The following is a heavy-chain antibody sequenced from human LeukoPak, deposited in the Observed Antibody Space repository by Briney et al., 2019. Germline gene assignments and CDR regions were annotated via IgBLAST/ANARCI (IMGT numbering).Heavy chain of an antibody. D-gene: IGHD3-10*01. Sequence: GGALRLSRAASGFTFSSYWMHWVRQAPGKGLVWVSRIDSDGSNTYYADSVKGRFTISRDNARNTLYLQMNSLRAEDTAVYYCAREGVASYWYFDLWGRGTLVTVSS. J-gene: IGHJ2*01. CDR3: AREGVASYWYFDL. CDR1: GFTFSSYW. CDR2: IDSDGSNT. V-gene: IGHV3-74*01.